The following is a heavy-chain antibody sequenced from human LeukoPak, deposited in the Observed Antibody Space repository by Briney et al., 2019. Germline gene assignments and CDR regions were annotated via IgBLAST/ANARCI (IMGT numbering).Heavy chain of an antibody. CDR3: ARKGAYSSSFGY. D-gene: IGHD6-6*01. CDR1: GGSFCSYS. Sequence: PSETLSLTCALYGGSFCSYSWSWTWIRQTPEKGLEWIGEIIEKGNANYNPSLKSRVTIDLDTSKNQLSLKLSSVTAADTAMYYCARKGAYSSSFGYWGQGTLVTVSS. CDR2: IIEKGNA. V-gene: IGHV4-34*12. J-gene: IGHJ4*02.